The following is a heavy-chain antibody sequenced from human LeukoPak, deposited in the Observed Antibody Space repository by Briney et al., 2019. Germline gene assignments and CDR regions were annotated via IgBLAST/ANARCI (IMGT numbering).Heavy chain of an antibody. Sequence: GGSLRLSCAASGFTFSSYAMSWVRQAPGQGLEWVSAISGSGGSTYYADSVKGRFTISRDNSENTLYLQVNSLRAEDTAVYYCAKGGKWDVTPFDYWGQGTLVTVSS. V-gene: IGHV3-23*01. J-gene: IGHJ4*02. CDR1: GFTFSSYA. D-gene: IGHD1-26*01. CDR2: ISGSGGST. CDR3: AKGGKWDVTPFDY.